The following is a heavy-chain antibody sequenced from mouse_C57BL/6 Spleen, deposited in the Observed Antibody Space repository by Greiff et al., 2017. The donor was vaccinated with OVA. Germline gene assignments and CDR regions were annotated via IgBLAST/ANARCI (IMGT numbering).Heavy chain of an antibody. CDR1: GFTFSDYG. V-gene: IGHV5-17*01. J-gene: IGHJ4*01. D-gene: IGHD2-4*01. CDR2: ISSGSSTI. Sequence: EVKLVESGGGLVKPGGSLKLSCAASGFTFSDYGMHWVRQAPEKGLEWVAYISSGSSTIYYAATVKGRFTISRDTAKNTLFLQMTSLRSEDTAMYYCARGDYDYAMDYWGQGTSVTVSS. CDR3: ARGDYDYAMDY.